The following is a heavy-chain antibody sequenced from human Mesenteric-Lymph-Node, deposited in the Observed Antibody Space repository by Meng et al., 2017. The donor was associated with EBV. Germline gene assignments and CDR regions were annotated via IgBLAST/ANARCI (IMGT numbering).Heavy chain of an antibody. CDR2: IIPIFGTA. V-gene: IGHV1-69*06. Sequence: QVRLVQSGVEVKEPRSSLMVSCKASGGTFSSDAISWVRQAPGQGLEWMGGIIPIFGTANYAQKFQGRVTITADKSTSTAYMELSSLRSEDTAVYYCASLDRTVHWGQGTLVTVSS. CDR3: ASLDRTVH. D-gene: IGHD3-9*01. CDR1: GGTFSSDA. J-gene: IGHJ4*02.